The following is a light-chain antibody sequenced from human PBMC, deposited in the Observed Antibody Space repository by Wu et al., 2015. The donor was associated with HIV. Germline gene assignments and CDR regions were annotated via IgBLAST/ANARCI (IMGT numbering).Light chain of an antibody. CDR3: QQSYMTPPT. J-gene: IGKJ1*01. CDR1: QSISTS. V-gene: IGKV1-39*01. Sequence: DIQMTQSPSSLSASIGDRVTITCRASQSISTSLNWYQQKPGKAPELLIYAASSLQSGVPSRFSGSGSGTDFTLTISSLQPEDFATYYCQQSYMTPPTFGQGAKVEIK. CDR2: AAS.